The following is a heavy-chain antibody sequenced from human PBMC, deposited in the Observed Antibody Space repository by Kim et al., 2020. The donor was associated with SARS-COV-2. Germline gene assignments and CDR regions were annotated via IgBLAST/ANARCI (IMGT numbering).Heavy chain of an antibody. V-gene: IGHV3-74*01. D-gene: IGHD6-19*01. CDR1: GFTFSSYW. Sequence: GGSLRLSCAASGFTFSSYWMHWVRQAPGKGLVWVSRINSDGSSTSYADSVKGRFTISRDNAKNTLYLQMNSLRAEDTAVYYCARGRSSGWYYFDYWGQGTLVTVSS. CDR3: ARGRSSGWYYFDY. J-gene: IGHJ4*02. CDR2: INSDGSST.